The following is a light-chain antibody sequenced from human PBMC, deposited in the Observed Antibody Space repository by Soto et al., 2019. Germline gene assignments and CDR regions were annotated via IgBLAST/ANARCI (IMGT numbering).Light chain of an antibody. CDR1: QSVSSSY. V-gene: IGKV3-15*01. J-gene: IGKJ5*01. CDR2: DAS. CDR3: QQYNKGPPLT. Sequence: IVWTQPTATLYLYSRQGATLSCRASQSVSSSYLAWYQQKPSHAPRLLIYDASTRATGIPARFSVSGSGTEFTLTITSLQSEDFAVYYCQQYNKGPPLTFGQGTRLEIK.